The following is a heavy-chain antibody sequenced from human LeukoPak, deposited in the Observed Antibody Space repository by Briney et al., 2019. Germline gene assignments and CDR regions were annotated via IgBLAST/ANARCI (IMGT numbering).Heavy chain of an antibody. Sequence: SQTLSLTCTVSGGSISSSSYYWGWIRQPPGKGLEWIGSIYYSGSTYYNPSLKSRVTMSVDTSKNQFSLKLSSVTAADTAVYYCARGPDDAFDIWGQGTMVTVSS. CDR2: IYYSGST. J-gene: IGHJ3*02. CDR3: ARGPDDAFDI. V-gene: IGHV4-39*07. CDR1: GGSISSSSYY.